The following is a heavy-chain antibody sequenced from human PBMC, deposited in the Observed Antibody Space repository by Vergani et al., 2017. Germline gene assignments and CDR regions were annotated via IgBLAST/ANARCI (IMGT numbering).Heavy chain of an antibody. V-gene: IGHV3-23*01. CDR3: AKEEDSSGYYPPNDAFDI. CDR1: GFTFSSYA. CDR2: ISGGGGRT. J-gene: IGHJ3*02. D-gene: IGHD3-22*01. Sequence: EVQLLESGGGLVQPGGSLRLSCAASGFTFSSYAMRWVRQAPGKGLEGVSAISGGGGRTYYADSVKGRFTPSRDKSKNTLYLQMNSLRAEDTAVYYCAKEEDSSGYYPPNDAFDIWGQGTMVTVSS.